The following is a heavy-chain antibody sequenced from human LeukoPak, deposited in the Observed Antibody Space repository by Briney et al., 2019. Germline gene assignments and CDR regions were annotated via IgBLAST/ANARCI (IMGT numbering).Heavy chain of an antibody. Sequence: GGSLRLSCAASGFTFTNYGMHWVRQAPGKGLEWVAFIQYDGRKKLCGDSVKGRCTISRDTSSNTIFLQVDSLRGEDTAVYYCAKDNGPFLTPDSWGQGALVTVSS. V-gene: IGHV3-30*02. CDR3: AKDNGPFLTPDS. D-gene: IGHD4-17*01. CDR1: GFTFTNYG. CDR2: IQYDGRKK. J-gene: IGHJ5*01.